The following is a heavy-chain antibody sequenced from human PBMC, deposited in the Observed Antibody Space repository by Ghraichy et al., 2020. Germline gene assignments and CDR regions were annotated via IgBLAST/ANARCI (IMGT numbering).Heavy chain of an antibody. J-gene: IGHJ5*02. CDR3: ARWGGSGIVVVVAANWNWFDP. Sequence: ETLSLTCTVSGGSVSSGSYYWSWIRQPPGKGLEWIGYIYYSGSTNYNPSLKSRVTISVDTSKNQFSLKLSSVTAADTAVYYCARWGGSGIVVVVAANWNWFDPWGQGTLVTVSS. D-gene: IGHD2-15*01. V-gene: IGHV4-61*01. CDR1: GGSVSSGSYY. CDR2: IYYSGST.